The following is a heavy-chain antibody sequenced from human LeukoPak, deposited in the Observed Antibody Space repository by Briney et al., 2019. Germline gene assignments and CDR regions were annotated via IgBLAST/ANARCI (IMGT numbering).Heavy chain of an antibody. Sequence: GESLRLSCAASGFTFNRYSMNWVRQAPGKGLEWVSSISTSSSYIYYADSLKGRFTISRDNARNSLYLHMDSLRAEDTAVYYCARVGATVTGSDAFDIWGQGTIVTVSS. D-gene: IGHD4-17*01. CDR2: ISTSSSYI. V-gene: IGHV3-21*01. CDR3: ARVGATVTGSDAFDI. J-gene: IGHJ3*02. CDR1: GFTFNRYS.